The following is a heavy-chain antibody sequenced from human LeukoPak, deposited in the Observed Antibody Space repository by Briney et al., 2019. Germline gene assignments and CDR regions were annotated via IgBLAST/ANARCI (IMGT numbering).Heavy chain of an antibody. CDR2: TYYRSTWHH. V-gene: IGHV6-1*01. J-gene: IGHJ3*02. CDR1: GDTVSSSIAV. Sequence: SQTLSLTCAISGDTVSSSIAVWNWIRQSPSRGLEWLGKTYYRSTWHHYYAVSVTGRLTITPDTSKNQFSLQLNSGTPDDTAVYYCARINWDDAFDIGGQGTMVTVSS. D-gene: IGHD1-1*01. CDR3: ARINWDDAFDI.